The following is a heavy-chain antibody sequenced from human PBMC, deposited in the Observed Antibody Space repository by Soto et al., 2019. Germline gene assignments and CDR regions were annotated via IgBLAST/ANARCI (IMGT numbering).Heavy chain of an antibody. V-gene: IGHV1-69*13. CDR2: IIPIFGTA. CDR1: GGTFSSYA. J-gene: IGHJ3*02. CDR3: ARPIFGVAHHGAFDI. Sequence: ASVKVSCKGSGGTFSSYAMSWVLQAPGQGLEWMGGIIPIFGTANYAQKFQGRVTITADESTSTAYMELSSLRSEDTAVYYCARPIFGVAHHGAFDIWGQGTIVTVSS. D-gene: IGHD3-3*01.